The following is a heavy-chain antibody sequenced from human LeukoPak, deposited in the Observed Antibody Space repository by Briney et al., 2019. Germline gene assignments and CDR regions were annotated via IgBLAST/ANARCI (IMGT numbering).Heavy chain of an antibody. CDR1: GFTFSNAW. J-gene: IGHJ4*02. D-gene: IGHD2-21*02. CDR2: IKSKTDGGTT. V-gene: IGHV3-15*01. Sequence: PGGSLRLSCAASGFTFSNAWMSWVRQAPGKGLEWVGRIKSKTDGGTTDYAAPVKGRFTISRDDSKNTLYLQMNSLKTEDTAVYYCTTIVVVTRLTYYFDYWGQGTLVTVSS. CDR3: TTIVVVTRLTYYFDY.